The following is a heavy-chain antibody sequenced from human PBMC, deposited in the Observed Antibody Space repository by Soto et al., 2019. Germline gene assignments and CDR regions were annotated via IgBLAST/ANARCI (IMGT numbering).Heavy chain of an antibody. Sequence: GGSLRLSCVASGFTFSSYAMSWVRQAPGKGLEWVSSISGSDDSTYYADSVKGRFTISRDNSKNTLYLQMNSLRAEDTAVYYCARGSARGYCSGGSCSLTDIDYWGRGTLVTVSS. V-gene: IGHV3-23*01. CDR2: ISGSDDST. D-gene: IGHD2-15*01. J-gene: IGHJ4*02. CDR3: ARGSARGYCSGGSCSLTDIDY. CDR1: GFTFSSYA.